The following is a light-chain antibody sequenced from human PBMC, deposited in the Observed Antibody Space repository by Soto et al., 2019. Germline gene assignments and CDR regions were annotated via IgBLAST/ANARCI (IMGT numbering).Light chain of an antibody. J-gene: IGKJ1*01. CDR1: QSVSSN. CDR3: QQYNNWPPWT. Sequence: EIVMTQSPATLSVSPGERATLSCRASQSVSSNLAWYQQKPGQAPRLLTGIPARFSGSGSGTEFTLTISSLQSEDFAVYYCQQYNNWPPWTFGQGTKVEIK. V-gene: IGKV3-15*01.